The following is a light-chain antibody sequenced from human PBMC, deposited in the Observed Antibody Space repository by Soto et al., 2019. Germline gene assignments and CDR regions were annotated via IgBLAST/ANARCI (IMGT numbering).Light chain of an antibody. CDR3: QSYDSNIVV. Sequence: NFMLTQPHSVSESPGKTVTISCTRSSGSIASNYVQWYQQRPGSAPTTMIYGDNQRPSGVPDRFSGSIDSSSNSASLTISGLKTEDEADYYCQSYDSNIVVFGGGTQLTVL. CDR1: SGSIASNY. J-gene: IGLJ2*01. CDR2: GDN. V-gene: IGLV6-57*04.